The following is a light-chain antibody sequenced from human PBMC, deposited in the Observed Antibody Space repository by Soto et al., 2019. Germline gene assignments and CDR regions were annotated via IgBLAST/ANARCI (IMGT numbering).Light chain of an antibody. CDR1: SSDVGGYNY. J-gene: IGLJ1*01. Sequence: QSALTQHASVSGSPGQSITISCTGTSSDVGGYNYVSWYQQHPGKAPKLLIYDVSNRPSGASNRFSGSKSGNTASLTISGLQAEDEADYYCSSYTGSTTLHYVFGTGTKVTVL. CDR2: DVS. CDR3: SSYTGSTTLHYV. V-gene: IGLV2-14*01.